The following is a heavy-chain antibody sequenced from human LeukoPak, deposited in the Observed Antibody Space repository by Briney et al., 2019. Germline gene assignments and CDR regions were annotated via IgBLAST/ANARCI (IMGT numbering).Heavy chain of an antibody. CDR2: ISGSGGST. Sequence: GGSLRLSXAASGFTFSSYAMSWVRQAPGKGLEWVSAISGSGGSTYYADSVTGRFTISRDNSKNTLYLQMNSLRAEDTAVYYCAKDGPPMVRGPFYYYYMDVWGKGTTVTVSS. D-gene: IGHD3-10*01. CDR1: GFTFSSYA. J-gene: IGHJ6*03. CDR3: AKDGPPMVRGPFYYYYMDV. V-gene: IGHV3-23*01.